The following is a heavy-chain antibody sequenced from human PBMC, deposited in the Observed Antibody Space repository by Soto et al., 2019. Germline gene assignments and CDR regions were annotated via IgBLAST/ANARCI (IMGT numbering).Heavy chain of an antibody. Sequence: QVQLQESGPGLVKPSQTLSLTCTVSGGSISSGGYYWSWIRQHPGKGLEWIGYIYYSGSTYYNPSLKSRGIISVDTSKNQFSLKLSSVTAADTAVYYCAREEGGGYDHRWFDPWGQGTLVTVSS. D-gene: IGHD5-12*01. CDR1: GGSISSGGYY. CDR3: AREEGGGYDHRWFDP. CDR2: IYYSGST. J-gene: IGHJ5*02. V-gene: IGHV4-31*03.